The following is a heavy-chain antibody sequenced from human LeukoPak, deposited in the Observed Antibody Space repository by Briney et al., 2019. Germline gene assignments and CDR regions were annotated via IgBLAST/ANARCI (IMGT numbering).Heavy chain of an antibody. CDR1: GGSISSGGYY. V-gene: IGHV4-31*03. Sequence: PSETQSLTCTVSGGSISSGGYYWSWIRQHPGKGLEWIGYIYYSGSTYYNPSLKSRVTISVDTSKNQFSLKLSSVTAADTAVYYCARAYGDYVRTTWFDPWGQGTLVTVSS. D-gene: IGHD4-17*01. CDR3: ARAYGDYVRTTWFDP. J-gene: IGHJ5*02. CDR2: IYYSGST.